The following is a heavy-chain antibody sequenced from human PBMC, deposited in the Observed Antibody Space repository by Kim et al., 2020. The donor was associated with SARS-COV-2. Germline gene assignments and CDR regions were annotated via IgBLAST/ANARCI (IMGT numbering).Heavy chain of an antibody. J-gene: IGHJ6*01. CDR2: IWYDGSNK. D-gene: IGHD6-13*01. CDR3: ARSRNRVGRWYRGDGM. Sequence: GGSLRLSCAASGFTFSSYGMHWVRQAPGKGLEWVAVIWYDGSNKYYADSVKGRFTSSRDNSKNTLYLQMNSRRAEETAVKSWARSRNRVGRWYRGDGM. CDR1: GFTFSSYG. V-gene: IGHV3-33*01.